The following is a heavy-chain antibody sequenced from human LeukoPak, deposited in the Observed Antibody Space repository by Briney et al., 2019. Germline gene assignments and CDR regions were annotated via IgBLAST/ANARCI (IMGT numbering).Heavy chain of an antibody. V-gene: IGHV3-53*01. Sequence: GGSLRLSCAASGFTVSSNYMSWVRQSPGKGLEWFSVIYSGGSTYYAASVKGRFTISRDNSKSTLYLQMNSLRAEDTAVYYCAAVMIYSSGDFSFDYWGQGTLVTVSS. CDR1: GFTVSSNY. J-gene: IGHJ4*02. D-gene: IGHD6-19*01. CDR3: AAVMIYSSGDFSFDY. CDR2: IYSGGST.